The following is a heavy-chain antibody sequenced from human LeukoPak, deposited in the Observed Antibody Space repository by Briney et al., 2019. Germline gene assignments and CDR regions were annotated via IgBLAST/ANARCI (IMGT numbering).Heavy chain of an antibody. J-gene: IGHJ4*02. V-gene: IGHV3-30*03. Sequence: GGSLRLSCAASGFTFSSYGMHWVRQAPGKGLEWVAVISYDGSNKYYADSVKGRFTISRDNSKNTLYLQMNSLRAEDTAVYYCRFFRIAVAGTVDYWGQGTLVTVSS. CDR3: RFFRIAVAGTVDY. CDR1: GFTFSSYG. CDR2: ISYDGSNK. D-gene: IGHD6-19*01.